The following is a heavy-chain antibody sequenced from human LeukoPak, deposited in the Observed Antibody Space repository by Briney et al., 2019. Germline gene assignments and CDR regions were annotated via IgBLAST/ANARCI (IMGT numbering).Heavy chain of an antibody. Sequence: GGSLRLSCAASGFTFSTYWMSWVRQAPGKGLEWVASMKQDGGERDYVDSVQGRFIISRDNAKNSLYLQMNSLRPEDTALYYCARDRDLGGLVVDVWGQGTTLIVSS. D-gene: IGHD2-21*01. CDR1: GFTFSTYW. CDR3: ARDRDLGGLVVDV. V-gene: IGHV3-7*01. J-gene: IGHJ6*02. CDR2: MKQDGGER.